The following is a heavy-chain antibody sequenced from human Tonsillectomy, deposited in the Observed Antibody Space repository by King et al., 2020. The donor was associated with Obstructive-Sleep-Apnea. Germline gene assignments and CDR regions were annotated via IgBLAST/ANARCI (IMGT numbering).Heavy chain of an antibody. CDR1: GFTFSSYW. D-gene: IGHD3-9*01. CDR3: ARVRNMDFDWFSSYYYYYGMDV. CDR2: IKQDGSEK. Sequence: VQLVESGGGLVQPGGSLRLSCAASGFTFSSYWMSWVRQAPGKGLEWVANIKQDGSEKYYVDSVKGRFTISRDNAKNSLYLQMNSLRAEDTAVYYCARVRNMDFDWFSSYYYYYGMDVWGQGTTVTVSS. V-gene: IGHV3-7*03. J-gene: IGHJ6*02.